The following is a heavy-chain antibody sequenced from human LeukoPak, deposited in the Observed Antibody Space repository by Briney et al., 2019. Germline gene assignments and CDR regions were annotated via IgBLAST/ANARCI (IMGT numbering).Heavy chain of an antibody. Sequence: GGSLRLSCAASGFTFSSYGMSWVRQAPGKGLEWVSAISGSGGSTYYADSVKGRFTISRDNSKNTLYLQMNSLRAEDTAVYYCAKDPHMYCSGGSCPEVYWGQGTLVTVSS. D-gene: IGHD2-15*01. CDR3: AKDPHMYCSGGSCPEVY. CDR2: ISGSGGST. CDR1: GFTFSSYG. J-gene: IGHJ4*02. V-gene: IGHV3-23*01.